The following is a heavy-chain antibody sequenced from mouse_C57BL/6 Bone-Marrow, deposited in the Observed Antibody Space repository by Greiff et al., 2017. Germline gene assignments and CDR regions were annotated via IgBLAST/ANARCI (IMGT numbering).Heavy chain of an antibody. V-gene: IGHV1-39*01. CDR2: VNPNYGTT. J-gene: IGHJ3*01. CDR1: GYSFTDYN. Sequence: EVQLQQSGPELVKPGASVKISCKASGYSFTDYNMNWVKQSTGKSLEWIGVVNPNYGTTSYTQNFKGKATLTVNQSSSTTYMELTSLTSEDSAVYYCAREGLYYDYAWFAYWGQGTLVTVSA. D-gene: IGHD2-4*01. CDR3: AREGLYYDYAWFAY.